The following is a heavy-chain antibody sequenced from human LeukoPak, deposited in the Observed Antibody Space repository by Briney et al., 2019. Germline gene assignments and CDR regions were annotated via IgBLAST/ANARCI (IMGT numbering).Heavy chain of an antibody. CDR1: GGSISSYY. V-gene: IGHV4-59*01. CDR2: IYYSGST. Sequence: SETLSLTCTVSGGSISSYYWSWIRQPPGKGLEWIGYIYYSGSTNYNPSLKSRVTISVDTSKNQFSLKLSSVTAADTAVYYCARVRSNDWYFDLWGRGTLVAVSS. CDR3: ARVRSNDWYFDL. J-gene: IGHJ2*01.